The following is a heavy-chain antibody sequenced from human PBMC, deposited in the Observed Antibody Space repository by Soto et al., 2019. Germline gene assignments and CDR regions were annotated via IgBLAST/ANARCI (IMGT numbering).Heavy chain of an antibody. V-gene: IGHV4-30-4*01. CDR3: ASTNWAYAFDA. D-gene: IGHD7-27*01. J-gene: IGHJ3*01. Sequence: QVQLQQSGPGLVKPSQTLSLTCTVSSGSIISADYYWSWVRQPPGKGLERIGYIHYRGSTFYNPALKSRVSMSVDTSNNQFSLQLTSATAADTAVYYCASTNWAYAFDAWGQGTLVTVSS. CDR1: SGSIISADYY. CDR2: IHYRGST.